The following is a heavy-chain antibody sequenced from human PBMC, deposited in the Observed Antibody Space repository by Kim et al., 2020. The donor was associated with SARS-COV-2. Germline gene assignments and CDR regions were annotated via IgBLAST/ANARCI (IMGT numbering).Heavy chain of an antibody. CDR1: GGSFSGYY. Sequence: SETLSLTCAVYGGSFSGYYWSWIRQPPGKGLEWIGEINHSGSTNYNPSLKSRVTISVDTSKNQFSLKLSSVTAADTAVYYCARDSYSSSSLDYWGQGTLVTVSS. V-gene: IGHV4-34*01. J-gene: IGHJ4*02. CDR2: INHSGST. CDR3: ARDSYSSSSLDY. D-gene: IGHD6-13*01.